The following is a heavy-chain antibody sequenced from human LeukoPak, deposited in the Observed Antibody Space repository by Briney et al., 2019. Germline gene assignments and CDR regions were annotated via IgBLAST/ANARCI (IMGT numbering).Heavy chain of an antibody. V-gene: IGHV4-59*08. CDR1: GGSFSSYY. J-gene: IGHJ4*02. D-gene: IGHD6-13*01. CDR2: IYYSGST. Sequence: ASETLSLTCAVYGGSFSSYYWSWIRQPPGKGLEWIGYIYYSGSTNYNPSLKSRVTISVDTSKNQFSLKLSSVTAADTAVYYCARHYPGYSSSWYFFDYWGQGTLVTVSS. CDR3: ARHYPGYSSSWYFFDY.